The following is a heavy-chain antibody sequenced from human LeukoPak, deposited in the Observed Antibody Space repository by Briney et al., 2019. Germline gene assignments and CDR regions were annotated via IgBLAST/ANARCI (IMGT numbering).Heavy chain of an antibody. V-gene: IGHV4-30-4*08. CDR1: GASINSGDYY. CDR2: IYNSGST. Sequence: SETLSLTCTVSGASINSGDYYWTWIRQPPGKGLEWIAYIYNSGSTYYNPSLRSRVAISMDTSNNRFSLRLDSVTAADTAVYFCATTARHCSEYWGQGTLVTVSS. D-gene: IGHD6-6*01. CDR3: ATTARHCSEY. J-gene: IGHJ4*02.